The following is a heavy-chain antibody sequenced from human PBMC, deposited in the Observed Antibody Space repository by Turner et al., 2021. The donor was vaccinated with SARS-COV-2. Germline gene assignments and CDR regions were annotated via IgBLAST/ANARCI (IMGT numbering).Heavy chain of an antibody. V-gene: IGHV3-23*01. J-gene: IGHJ4*02. CDR2: ISGSGGTT. D-gene: IGHD3-22*01. Sequence: EVQLLESGGGLVHPGGSLRLSCSASGITFSSYAMSWVRQAPGKGLEWVSAISGSGGTTYYADSVKGRFTISRDNSKNTLYLQMNSLRAEDTAVYYCAKADRVMIVVVITLFDYWGQGTLVTVSS. CDR1: GITFSSYA. CDR3: AKADRVMIVVVITLFDY.